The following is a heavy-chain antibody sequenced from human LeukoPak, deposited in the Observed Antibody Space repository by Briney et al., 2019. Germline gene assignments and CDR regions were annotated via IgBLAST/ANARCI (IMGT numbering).Heavy chain of an antibody. CDR3: ARDKTVASPALDH. CDR2: IGGSGDFT. D-gene: IGHD4-23*01. Sequence: PGGSLRLSCAASGFTFSSYAMNWVRQAPGKGLEWVSAIGGSGDFTYYAEYVRGRFTISRDNSKKTLYLQMNSLRDEDTAVYYCARDKTVASPALDHWGQGILVTVSS. J-gene: IGHJ4*02. V-gene: IGHV3-23*01. CDR1: GFTFSSYA.